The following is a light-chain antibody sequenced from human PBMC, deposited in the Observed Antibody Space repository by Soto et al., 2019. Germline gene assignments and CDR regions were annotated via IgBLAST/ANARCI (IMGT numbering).Light chain of an antibody. V-gene: IGKV3-20*01. CDR2: GAS. Sequence: EIVLTQSPGTLSVSPGERATLSCRASQSVSSNYLAWYQQKPGLAPRLLIYGASNRATGIPDRFSGSGSGTDFTLTISRLEPEDFGVYYCQHYQTFLPLTFGGGTKVDIK. CDR3: QHYQTFLPLT. CDR1: QSVSSNY. J-gene: IGKJ4*01.